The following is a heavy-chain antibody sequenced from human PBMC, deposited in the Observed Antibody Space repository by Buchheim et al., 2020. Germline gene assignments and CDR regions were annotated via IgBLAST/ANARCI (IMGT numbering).Heavy chain of an antibody. CDR1: GFTFSSYG. D-gene: IGHD3-22*01. CDR2: IWYDGSNK. CDR3: AREGYYYDSSDPVWFDP. V-gene: IGHV3-33*01. J-gene: IGHJ5*02. Sequence: QVQLVESGGGVVQPGRSLRLSCAASGFTFSSYGMHWVRQAPGKGLEWVAVIWYDGSNKYYADSVKGRFTISRDTSKNTLYLQMNSLRAEDTAVYYCAREGYYYDSSDPVWFDPWGQGTL.